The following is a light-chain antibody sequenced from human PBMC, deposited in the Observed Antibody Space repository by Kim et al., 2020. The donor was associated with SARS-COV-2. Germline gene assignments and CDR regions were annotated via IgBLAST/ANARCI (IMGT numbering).Light chain of an antibody. V-gene: IGKV3-20*01. CDR3: QQYALSPRT. CDR1: PAVSRLY. J-gene: IGKJ1*01. CDR2: GAS. Sequence: SPGGRATLLRQAQPAVSRLYFPWSKQKPGRAPTILIYGASSRATRTPDRFSGSVSGTDFTLTIRTRESGDFAVYYCQQYALSPRTFGQGTKVEIK.